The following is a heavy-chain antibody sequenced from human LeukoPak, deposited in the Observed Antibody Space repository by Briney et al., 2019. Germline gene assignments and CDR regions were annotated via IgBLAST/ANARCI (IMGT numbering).Heavy chain of an antibody. CDR1: GFTFSTSG. J-gene: IGHJ4*02. CDR2: ISYTGSNK. Sequence: GVSLRLSCAASGFTFSTSGMHWVRQAPGKGLEWLAVISYTGSNKYYADSVKGRFTISRDNSKNTLYLQMNSLRAEDTAVYYCAKQRMVRGVIPYYFDYWGQGTLVTVSS. V-gene: IGHV3-30*18. D-gene: IGHD3-10*01. CDR3: AKQRMVRGVIPYYFDY.